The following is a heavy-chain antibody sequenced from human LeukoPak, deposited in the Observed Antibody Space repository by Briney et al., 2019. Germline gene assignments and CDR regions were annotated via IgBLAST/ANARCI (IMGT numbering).Heavy chain of an antibody. CDR2: INHSGST. V-gene: IGHV4-34*01. CDR3: ARGLDLDI. CDR1: GGSFSGYY. Sequence: SETLSLTCAVYGGSFSGYYWSWIRQPPGKGPEWIGEINHSGSTNYNPSLKSRVTISVDTSKNQFSLKLSSVTAADTAVYYCARGLDLDIWGQGTMVTVSS. J-gene: IGHJ3*02.